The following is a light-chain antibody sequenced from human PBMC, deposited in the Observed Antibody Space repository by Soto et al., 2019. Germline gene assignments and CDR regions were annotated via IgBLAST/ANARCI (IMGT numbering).Light chain of an antibody. V-gene: IGLV1-40*01. CDR3: QSYDSLSAVL. CDR2: GNS. CDR1: SSNIGAGYD. Sequence: QLVLTQPPSVSGAPGQRVIISCTGSSSNIGAGYDVHWYQQLPRTAPKLLIYGNSDRPSGVPDRFSGSRSGTSASLAITGLQAEDEADYYCQSYDSLSAVLFGGGTKVTVL. J-gene: IGLJ2*01.